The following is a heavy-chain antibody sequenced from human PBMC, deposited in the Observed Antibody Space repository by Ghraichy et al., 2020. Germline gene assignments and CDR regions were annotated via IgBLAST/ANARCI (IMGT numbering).Heavy chain of an antibody. J-gene: IGHJ4*02. Sequence: GGSLRLSCAASGFTFSNYGMHWVRQAPGKGLEWVAVIWYDGSNKYYADSVKGRFTISRDNSKNTLYLQMNSLRAEDTAVYYCARVTDCSSTSCYTDYWGQGTLVTVSS. CDR3: ARVTDCSSTSCYTDY. D-gene: IGHD2-2*02. V-gene: IGHV3-33*01. CDR2: IWYDGSNK. CDR1: GFTFSNYG.